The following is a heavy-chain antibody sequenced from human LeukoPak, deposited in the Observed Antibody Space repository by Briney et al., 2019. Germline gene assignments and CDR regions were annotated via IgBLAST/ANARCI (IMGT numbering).Heavy chain of an antibody. Sequence: ASVKVSCKASGGTFSSYAISWVRQAPGQGLEWMGRIIPILGIANYVQKLQSRVTLTADKSPSTAYMELSSLRSEDTAVYYCARVLCSGGSCYYYYYGMDVWRQGTTVTVSS. CDR3: ARVLCSGGSCYYYYYGMDV. CDR2: IIPILGIA. J-gene: IGHJ6*02. CDR1: GGTFSSYA. V-gene: IGHV1-69*04. D-gene: IGHD2-15*01.